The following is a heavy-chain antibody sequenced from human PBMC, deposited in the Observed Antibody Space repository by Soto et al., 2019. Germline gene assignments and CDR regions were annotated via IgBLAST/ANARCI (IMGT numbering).Heavy chain of an antibody. V-gene: IGHV3-23*01. CDR3: SHATITDDGFDI. CDR1: GFTFSSYA. CDR2: ISGSGGST. D-gene: IGHD5-12*01. J-gene: IGHJ3*02. Sequence: GGSLRLSCAASGFTFSSYAMSWVRQAPGKGLEWVSAISGSGGSTYYADSVKGRFTISRDNSKNTLYLLMNSLRAEDTAVYFCSHATITDDGFDIWGQGTMVTVSS.